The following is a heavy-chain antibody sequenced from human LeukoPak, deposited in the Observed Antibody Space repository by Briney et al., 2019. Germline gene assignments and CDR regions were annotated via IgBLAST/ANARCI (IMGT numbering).Heavy chain of an antibody. CDR2: TYYRSNWYN. V-gene: IGHV6-1*01. Sequence: SQTLSLTCAISGDSVSSNSGAWNWIRQSPSRGLEWLGRTYYRSNWYNDYAVAVRGQMTITPDTSKNQFSLQLNSVTPEDTAVYFCVRDRTWAIDVWGQGTMVTVSS. CDR3: VRDRTWAIDV. J-gene: IGHJ3*01. D-gene: IGHD1-14*01. CDR1: GDSVSSNSGA.